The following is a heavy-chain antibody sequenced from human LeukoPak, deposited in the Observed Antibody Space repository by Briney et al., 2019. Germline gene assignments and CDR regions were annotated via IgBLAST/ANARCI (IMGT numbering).Heavy chain of an antibody. Sequence: GGSLRLSCAASGFTFSDYYMSWIRQAPGKGLEWVSYISSSGSTIYYADSVKGRFTNSRDNAKNSLYLQMNSPRAEDTAVYYCARATTVTTIDYWGQGTLVTVSS. D-gene: IGHD4-17*01. CDR2: ISSSGSTI. CDR1: GFTFSDYY. V-gene: IGHV3-11*01. CDR3: ARATTVTTIDY. J-gene: IGHJ4*02.